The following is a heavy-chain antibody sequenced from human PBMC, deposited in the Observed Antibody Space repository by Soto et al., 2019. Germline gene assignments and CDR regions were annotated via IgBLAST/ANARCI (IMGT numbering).Heavy chain of an antibody. Sequence: GESLTNDCKGSGYRFTSYWIGGIRQKPGKGLEWMGIIYPGDSDTRYSPSFQGQVTISADKSISTAYLQWSSLKASDTAMCYCARLRAYYDILTGLDYWGQGTLVTVSS. J-gene: IGHJ4*02. CDR2: IYPGDSDT. V-gene: IGHV5-51*01. CDR3: ARLRAYYDILTGLDY. D-gene: IGHD3-9*01. CDR1: GYRFTSYW.